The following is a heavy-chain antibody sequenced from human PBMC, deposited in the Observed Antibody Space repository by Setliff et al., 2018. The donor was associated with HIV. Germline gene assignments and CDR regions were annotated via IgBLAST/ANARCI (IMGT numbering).Heavy chain of an antibody. J-gene: IGHJ5*02. V-gene: IGHV4-39*07. CDR2: INHRGST. CDR3: ARRWGIRGYSS. D-gene: IGHD5-18*01. Sequence: SETLSLTCTVTGGSISSGGFYWTWIRQPPGKGLEWIGEINHRGSTNYNPSLKSRVTISADTSKNQFSLKLYSVTAADTSVYYCARRWGIRGYSSWGQGTLVTVSS. CDR1: GGSISSGGFY.